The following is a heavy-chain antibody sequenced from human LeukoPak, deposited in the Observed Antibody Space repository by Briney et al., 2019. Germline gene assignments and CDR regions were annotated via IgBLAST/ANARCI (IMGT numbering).Heavy chain of an antibody. Sequence: GSLRLSCAASGLTFSSYAMHWVRQAPGKGLEWVAVISYDGSNKYYADSVKGRFTISRDNSKNTLYLQMNSLRAEDTAVYYCAKEDYYGSGSYYIGDYWGQGTLVTVSS. J-gene: IGHJ4*02. D-gene: IGHD3-10*01. V-gene: IGHV3-30*04. CDR2: ISYDGSNK. CDR1: GLTFSSYA. CDR3: AKEDYYGSGSYYIGDY.